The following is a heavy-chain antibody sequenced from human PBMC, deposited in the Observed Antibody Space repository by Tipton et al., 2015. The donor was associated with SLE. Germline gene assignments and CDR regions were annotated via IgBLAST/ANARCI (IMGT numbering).Heavy chain of an antibody. D-gene: IGHD1-26*01. CDR3: ARAKWEPDY. CDR2: INPNGGGT. Sequence: QLVQSGAEVKKPGASVRVSCKAAGYIFTTYYMHWVRQAPGQGLEWMGIINPNGGGTTYAQQFQGRVTMTRDTSTNTFSMELSSLRSEDTAVYYCARAKWEPDYWGQGTLVSVSS. J-gene: IGHJ4*02. V-gene: IGHV1-46*01. CDR1: GYIFTTYY.